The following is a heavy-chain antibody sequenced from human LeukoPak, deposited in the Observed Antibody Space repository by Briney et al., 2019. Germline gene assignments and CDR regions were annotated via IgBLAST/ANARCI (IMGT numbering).Heavy chain of an antibody. D-gene: IGHD2-2*01. CDR2: INPSGGST. CDR3: ARDWGYCSSTSCFRRGYFYYFDY. Sequence: ASVKVSCKASGYTFTSYYMHWVRQAPGQGLEWMGIINPSGGSTSYAQKFQGRVTMTRDTSISTAYMELSRLRSDDTAVYYCARDWGYCSSTSCFRRGYFYYFDYWGQGTLVTVSS. CDR1: GYTFTSYY. J-gene: IGHJ4*02. V-gene: IGHV1-46*01.